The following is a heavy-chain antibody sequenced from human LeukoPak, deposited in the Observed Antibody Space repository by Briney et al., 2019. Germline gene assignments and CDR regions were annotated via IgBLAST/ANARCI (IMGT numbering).Heavy chain of an antibody. D-gene: IGHD6-25*01. CDR1: GGTLSSYA. Sequence: GASVKVSCKASGGTLSSYAISWVRQAPGQGLEWMGGIIPIFGTANYAQKFQGRVTITADKSTSTAYMELSSLRSEDTAVYYCATGGTPVRYSSEYNWFDPWGQGTLVTVSS. CDR3: ATGGTPVRYSSEYNWFDP. J-gene: IGHJ5*02. V-gene: IGHV1-69*06. CDR2: IIPIFGTA.